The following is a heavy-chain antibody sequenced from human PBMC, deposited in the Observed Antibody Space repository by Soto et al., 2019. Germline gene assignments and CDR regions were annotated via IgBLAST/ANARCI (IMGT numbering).Heavy chain of an antibody. Sequence: QVQLVESGGGLGKPGGSLRLSCAASGFTFSDYYMSWIRQAPGKGLEWVSYISSSGSTIYDADSVKGRFTISRDNAKNSLYLQMNSLRAEDTAVYYCARDSWEYCSSTSCYRFDPWGQGTLVTVSS. CDR3: ARDSWEYCSSTSCYRFDP. V-gene: IGHV3-11*01. J-gene: IGHJ5*02. CDR2: ISSSGSTI. CDR1: GFTFSDYY. D-gene: IGHD2-2*01.